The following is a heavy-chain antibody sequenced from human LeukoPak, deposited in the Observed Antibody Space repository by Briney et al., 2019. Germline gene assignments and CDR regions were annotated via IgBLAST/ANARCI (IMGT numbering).Heavy chain of an antibody. CDR2: INHSGST. CDR3: ASISRRYQLLTQNYYYYYYMDV. Sequence: SSETLSLTCAVYGGSFSGYYWSWIRQPPGKGLEWIGEINHSGSTNYNPSLKSRVTISVDTSKNQFSLKLSSVTAADTAVYYCASISRRYQLLTQNYYYYYYMDVWGKGTTVTVSS. CDR1: GGSFSGYY. D-gene: IGHD2-2*01. J-gene: IGHJ6*03. V-gene: IGHV4-34*01.